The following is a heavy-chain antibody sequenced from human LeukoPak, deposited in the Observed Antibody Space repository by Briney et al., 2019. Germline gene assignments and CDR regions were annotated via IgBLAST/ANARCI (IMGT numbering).Heavy chain of an antibody. CDR3: VTDYGGSSGAFDI. V-gene: IGHV3-21*01. J-gene: IGHJ3*02. D-gene: IGHD4-23*01. CDR2: ISSSSSDI. CDR1: GFTLSSYA. Sequence: GETLRLSCTGSGFTLSSYAMNWVRRAPGQGLEWVSSISSSSSDIYYTDSVKGRFTISRDNAKNSLYLQMNSLRAEDTAVYYWVTDYGGSSGAFDIWGQGTMVTVSS.